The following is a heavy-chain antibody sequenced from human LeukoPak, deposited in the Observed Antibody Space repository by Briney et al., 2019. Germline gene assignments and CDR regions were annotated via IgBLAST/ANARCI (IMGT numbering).Heavy chain of an antibody. D-gene: IGHD3-3*01. CDR2: ISYDGSNK. J-gene: IGHJ4*02. Sequence: PGGSLRLSCAASGFTFSHYGVHWVRQAPGKGLEWVAVISYDGSNKYYADSVKGRFTISRDNSINTLYLQMNSLRVEDTALYHCAKDRLRFLIPHDWGQGTLVTVSS. CDR1: GFTFSHYG. CDR3: AKDRLRFLIPHD. V-gene: IGHV3-30*18.